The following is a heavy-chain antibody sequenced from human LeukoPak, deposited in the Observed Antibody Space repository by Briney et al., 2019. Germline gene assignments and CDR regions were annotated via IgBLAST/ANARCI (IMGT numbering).Heavy chain of an antibody. V-gene: IGHV3-48*01. CDR1: GLTFNTYS. CDR3: ARRTYGDY. J-gene: IGHJ4*02. Sequence: GGSLRLSCTASGLTFNTYSMNWVRQAPGKGLEWVSYISSSSSTIYYADSVKGRFTISRDNAKNSLYLQMNSLRADDTAVYYCARRTYGDYWGQGTLVTVSS. CDR2: ISSSSSTI. D-gene: IGHD4-17*01.